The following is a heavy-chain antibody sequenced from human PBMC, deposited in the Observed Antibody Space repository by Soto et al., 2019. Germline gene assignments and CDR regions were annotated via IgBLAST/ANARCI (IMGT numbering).Heavy chain of an antibody. Sequence: ASVKVSCKASGYTFTIDVMHWVRQAPGQRLEWMGWINAGNGNTKCSQNFQGRVTITRDTSASTAYMEVSSLRSEDTAVYYCARGITSGHPQYFQHWGQGTLVTVSS. CDR2: INAGNGNT. V-gene: IGHV1-3*01. D-gene: IGHD2-8*01. J-gene: IGHJ1*01. CDR1: GYTFTIDV. CDR3: ARGITSGHPQYFQH.